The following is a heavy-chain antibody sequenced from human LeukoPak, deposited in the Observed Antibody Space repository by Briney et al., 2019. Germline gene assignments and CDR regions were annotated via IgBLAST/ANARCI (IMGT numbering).Heavy chain of an antibody. CDR3: ARVCRDGYNGYYYYYYHMDV. V-gene: IGHV4-39*07. CDR2: IYYSGST. Sequence: SETLSLTCTVSGGSISSSSYYWGWIRQPPGKGLEWIGSIYYSGSTYYNPSLKSRVTISVDTSKNQFSLKLSSVTAADTAVYYCARVCRDGYNGYYYYYYHMDVWGKGTTVTVSS. CDR1: GGSISSSSYY. J-gene: IGHJ6*03. D-gene: IGHD5-24*01.